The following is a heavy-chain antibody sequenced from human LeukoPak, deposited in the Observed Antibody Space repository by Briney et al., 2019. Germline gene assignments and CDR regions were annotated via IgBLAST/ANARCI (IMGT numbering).Heavy chain of an antibody. V-gene: IGHV1-2*02. CDR2: IDPNSGDT. Sequence: ASVKVSCTASGYRFTGYFIHWVRQAPGQGLEWMGCIDPNSGDTKYAQKFQGRVSMPRNTSTRTAYMELSRLRSDDTAVYFCARSGSTGYSLDYWGQGTLVTVSS. CDR3: ARSGSTGYSLDY. D-gene: IGHD3-22*01. J-gene: IGHJ4*02. CDR1: GYRFTGYF.